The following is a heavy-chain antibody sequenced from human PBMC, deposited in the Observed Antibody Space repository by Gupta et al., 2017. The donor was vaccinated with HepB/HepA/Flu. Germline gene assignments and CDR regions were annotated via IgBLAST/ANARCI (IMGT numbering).Heavy chain of an antibody. CDR2: IGGRGINT. CDR3: AKDRAGTITSRGPFDY. CDR1: GFTFSSQS. Sequence: EVQLLQSGGGFVQPGGSLRLSCAASGFTFSSQSMARVRQSPERGLAWVSAIGGRGINTYYADAVKGRFTVSRDNSKNILFLQLDSLRAEDTALYYCAKDRAGTITSRGPFDYWGQGTLVTVSS. V-gene: IGHV3-23*01. J-gene: IGHJ4*02. D-gene: IGHD3-10*01.